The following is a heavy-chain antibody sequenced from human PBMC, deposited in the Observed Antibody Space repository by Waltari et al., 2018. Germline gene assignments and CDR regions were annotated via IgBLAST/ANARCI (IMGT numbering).Heavy chain of an antibody. Sequence: EVQLLESGGGLVQPGGSLRLSCAASGFSFNKSAMTWVRQAPGKGLEWVSTISGNVGSTYYADAVKGRFTISRDNSKNTVYLQMNSLRAEDTAVFYCAKVIGAYGSYFDYWGQGALVTVSS. D-gene: IGHD3-10*01. J-gene: IGHJ4*02. CDR2: ISGNVGST. CDR1: GFSFNKSA. V-gene: IGHV3-23*01. CDR3: AKVIGAYGSYFDY.